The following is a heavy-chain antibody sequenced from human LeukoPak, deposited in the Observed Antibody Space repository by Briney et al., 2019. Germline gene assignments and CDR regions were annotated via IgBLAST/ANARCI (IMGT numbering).Heavy chain of an antibody. V-gene: IGHV1-24*01. D-gene: IGHD3-22*01. CDR1: GYTLTELS. J-gene: IGHJ3*02. Sequence: ASVKASCKVSGYTLTELSMHWVRQAPGKGLEGMGGFDPEDGETIYAQKFQGRVTMTEDTSTDTAYMELSSLRSEDTAVYYCARRSPLYDSSGYYYGDAFDIWGQGTMVTVSS. CDR3: ARRSPLYDSSGYYYGDAFDI. CDR2: FDPEDGET.